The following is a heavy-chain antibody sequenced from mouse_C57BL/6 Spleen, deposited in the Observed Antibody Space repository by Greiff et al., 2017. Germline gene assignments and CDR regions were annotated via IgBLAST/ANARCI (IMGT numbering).Heavy chain of an antibody. V-gene: IGHV1-69*01. D-gene: IGHD2-4*01. CDR2: IDPSDSYP. CDR1: GYTFTSYW. Sequence: VQLQQPGAELVMPGASVKLSCKASGYTFTSYWMHWVKQRPGQGLEWIGEIDPSDSYPNYNQKFKGKSTLTVDKSSSTAYMQLSSLTSEDSAVYYCARSRDYEGYAMDYWGQGTSVTVSS. CDR3: ARSRDYEGYAMDY. J-gene: IGHJ4*01.